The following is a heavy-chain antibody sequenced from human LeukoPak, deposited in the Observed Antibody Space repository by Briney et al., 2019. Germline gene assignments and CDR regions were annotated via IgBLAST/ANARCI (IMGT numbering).Heavy chain of an antibody. Sequence: ASVKASFTASGGTFSIYAISWVRQAPAQGLEWMGWISVYNGNTNYAQKLQGRVTMTTDTSTSTAYMELRSLRSDDTAVYYCARDPPTLFFVDTAMVNYFDYWGQGTLVSVS. CDR3: ARDPPTLFFVDTAMVNYFDY. D-gene: IGHD5-18*01. V-gene: IGHV1-18*01. CDR2: ISVYNGNT. CDR1: GGTFSIYA. J-gene: IGHJ4*02.